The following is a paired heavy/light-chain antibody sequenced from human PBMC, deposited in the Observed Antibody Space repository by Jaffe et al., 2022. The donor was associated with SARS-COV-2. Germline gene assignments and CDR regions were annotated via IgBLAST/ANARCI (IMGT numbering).Light chain of an antibody. CDR2: DTT. CDR3: FLYYNGGWV. V-gene: IGLV7-46*01. CDR1: TGAVTSGHY. Sequence: QAVVTQEPSLTVSPGGTVTLTCGSSTGAVTSGHYPYWFQQKPGQAPRTLIYDTTNKHSWTPARFSGSLLGGKAALTLSGAQPEDEAEYYCFLYYNGGWVFGGGTELTVL. J-gene: IGLJ3*02.
Heavy chain of an antibody. CDR2: IRRKAYGGTT. CDR3: TRAGYYDSGAGAEFDP. J-gene: IGHJ5*02. V-gene: IGHV3-49*03. CDR1: GFTFGDYA. Sequence: EVQLVESGGGLVQPGRSLRLSCTASGFTFGDYAMSWFRQAPGKGLEWVGFIRRKAYGGTTGYAASVKGRFTISRDDSKSIAYLQMNSLKTEDTAVYYCTRAGYYDSGAGAEFDPWGQGTLVTVSS. D-gene: IGHD3-22*01.